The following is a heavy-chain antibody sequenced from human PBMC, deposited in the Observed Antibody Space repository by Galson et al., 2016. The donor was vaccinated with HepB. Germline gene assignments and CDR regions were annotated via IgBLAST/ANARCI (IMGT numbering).Heavy chain of an antibody. CDR1: GGSISSYY. J-gene: IGHJ4*02. V-gene: IGHV4-59*01. CDR2: MYYSGST. Sequence: ETLSLTCTVSGGSISSYYWSWIRQPPGKGLEWVGYMYYSGSTNYNPSLKSRVTISIDTSKNQFSVKLRSVTAADTAVYFCARGTRPYSNYPPTLDYWGQGTLVTVSS. D-gene: IGHD4-11*01. CDR3: ARGTRPYSNYPPTLDY.